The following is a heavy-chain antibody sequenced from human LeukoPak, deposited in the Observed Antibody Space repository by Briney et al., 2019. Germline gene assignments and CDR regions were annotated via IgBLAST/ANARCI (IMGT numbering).Heavy chain of an antibody. CDR3: VRDDDNTGNNLDY. CDR2: IWSDGSRT. D-gene: IGHD2-8*02. CDR1: GFTFSTYG. V-gene: IGHV3-33*01. Sequence: GGSLRLSCAASGFTFSTYGMHWVRQAPGKGLEWVAVIWSDGSRTYYADSVKGRFTISRDNPENTLYLQMNSLRDEDTAVYYCVRDDDNTGNNLDYWGQGTLVTVSS. J-gene: IGHJ4*02.